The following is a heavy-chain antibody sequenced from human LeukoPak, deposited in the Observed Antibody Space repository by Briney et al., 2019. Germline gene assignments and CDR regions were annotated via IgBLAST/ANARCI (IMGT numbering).Heavy chain of an antibody. CDR3: ARDPTSFHSSGYYLFDY. Sequence: GGSLRLSCAASGFTFGSYTMHWVRQAPGKGLEWVAAISFDGRNKYYTDSVKGRFTISRDNSENTLSLQMNSLRAEDTAVYYCARDPTSFHSSGYYLFDYWGQGTLVTVSS. V-gene: IGHV3-30*04. J-gene: IGHJ4*02. CDR2: ISFDGRNK. D-gene: IGHD6-19*01. CDR1: GFTFGSYT.